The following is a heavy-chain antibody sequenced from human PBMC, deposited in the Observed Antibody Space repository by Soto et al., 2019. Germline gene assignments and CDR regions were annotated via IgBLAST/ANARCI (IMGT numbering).Heavy chain of an antibody. Sequence: VQLVESGGGVVQPGRSPRLSCAASGFTFSDYAMHWVRQAPGKGLEWVAVVSHDGRNTHYADSVKGRFTISRDSSKNTVSLEMTSLRAEDTAVSYCAKAGRQWLVTSDFNYWGQGALVTVSS. CDR3: AKAGRQWLVTSDFNY. D-gene: IGHD6-19*01. CDR1: GFTFSDYA. J-gene: IGHJ4*02. V-gene: IGHV3-30*18. CDR2: VSHDGRNT.